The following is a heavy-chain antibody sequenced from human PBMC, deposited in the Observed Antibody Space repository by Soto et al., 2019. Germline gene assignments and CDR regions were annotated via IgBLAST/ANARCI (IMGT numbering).Heavy chain of an antibody. J-gene: IGHJ2*01. CDR3: ARDFTLDL. CDR1: GFTFSSFW. V-gene: IGHV3-7*03. Sequence: VGSLRLSGAASGFTFSSFWMSWVRQAPGKGLEWVANIKQDGSEKYYVDSVKGRFSISRDNAKNSLYLQMNSLRAEDTAVYYCARDFTLDLWGRGTLVTVSS. CDR2: IKQDGSEK.